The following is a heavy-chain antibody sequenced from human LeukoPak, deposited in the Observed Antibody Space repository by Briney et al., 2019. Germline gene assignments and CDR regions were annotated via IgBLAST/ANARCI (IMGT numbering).Heavy chain of an antibody. CDR3: AKWGDYDILAGYYVSNF. CDR2: ITGSGDTT. D-gene: IGHD3-9*01. CDR1: GFIFRNYA. J-gene: IGHJ4*02. Sequence: PGASLRLSCAASGFIFRNYAMSWVRQAPGEGLEWVSAITGSGDTTYYADSVKGRFTISRDNSKNTLYVEMNTLRAEDTAVYYCAKWGDYDILAGYYVSNFWGQGTLVTVPP. V-gene: IGHV3-23*01.